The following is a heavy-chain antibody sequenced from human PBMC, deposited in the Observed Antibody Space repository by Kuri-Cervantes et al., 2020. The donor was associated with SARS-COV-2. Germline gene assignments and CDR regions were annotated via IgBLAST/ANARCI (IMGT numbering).Heavy chain of an antibody. CDR1: GYTFTSYG. V-gene: IGHV1-18*01. D-gene: IGHD2-15*01. J-gene: IGHJ4*02. CDR3: ASQLSGGASEYYFDY. Sequence: ASVKVSCKASGYTFTSYGISWVRQAPGQGLEWMGWISAYNGNTNYAQKLQGRVTMTTDTSTSTAYMELSRLRSDDTAVYYCASQLSGGASEYYFDYWGQGTLVTVSS. CDR2: ISAYNGNT.